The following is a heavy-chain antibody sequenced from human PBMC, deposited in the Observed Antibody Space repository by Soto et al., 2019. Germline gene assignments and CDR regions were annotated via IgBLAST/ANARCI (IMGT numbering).Heavy chain of an antibody. CDR1: GYTLTELS. CDR3: ATGGERIAARPDAFDI. Sequence: ASVKVSCKVSGYTLTELSMHWVRQAPGKGLEWMGGFDPEDGETIYAQKFQGRVTMTEDTSTDTAYMELSSLRSEDTAVYYCATGGERIAARPDAFDIWGQGTMVTVSS. V-gene: IGHV1-24*01. CDR2: FDPEDGET. J-gene: IGHJ3*02. D-gene: IGHD6-6*01.